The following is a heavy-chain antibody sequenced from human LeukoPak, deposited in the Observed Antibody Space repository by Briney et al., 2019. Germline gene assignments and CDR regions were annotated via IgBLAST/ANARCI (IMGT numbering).Heavy chain of an antibody. Sequence: KPSETLSLTCTVSGGSISSSSYYWGWIRQPPGKGLEWIGSIYYSGSTNYNPSLQSRVTIYVDTSKNQFSLKLSSVTAADTAVYYCTRDLSYGFDYWGQGTLVTVSS. D-gene: IGHD3-16*01. J-gene: IGHJ4*02. CDR3: TRDLSYGFDY. CDR1: GGSISSSSYY. V-gene: IGHV4-39*02. CDR2: IYYSGST.